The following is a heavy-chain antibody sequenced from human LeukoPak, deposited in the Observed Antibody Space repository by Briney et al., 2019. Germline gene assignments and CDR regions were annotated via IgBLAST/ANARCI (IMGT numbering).Heavy chain of an antibody. CDR1: GYTFTSYG. CDR2: ISAYNGNT. Sequence: ASVKVSCKASGYTFTSYGISWVRQAPGQGLEWMGWISAYNGNTNYAQKLQGRVTMTTDTSTSTAYMELRSLRSDDTAVYYCARDYSGSYYSNYYHYYYGMDVWGQGTTVTVSS. J-gene: IGHJ6*02. CDR3: ARDYSGSYYSNYYHYYYGMDV. D-gene: IGHD1-26*01. V-gene: IGHV1-18*01.